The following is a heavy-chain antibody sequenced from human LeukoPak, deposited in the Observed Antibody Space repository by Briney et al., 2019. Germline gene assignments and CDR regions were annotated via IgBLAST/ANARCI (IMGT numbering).Heavy chain of an antibody. V-gene: IGHV3-21*01. CDR3: ARDSPYGTAGY. Sequence: GGSLRLSCAASGFTFSNYNMNWVHQAPGKGLEWVSSISSSSSYIYYADSVEGRFTISRDNTKNSLYLQMNSLRAEDTAVYYCARDSPYGTAGYWGQGTLVTVSS. CDR2: ISSSSSYI. D-gene: IGHD2-8*02. J-gene: IGHJ4*02. CDR1: GFTFSNYN.